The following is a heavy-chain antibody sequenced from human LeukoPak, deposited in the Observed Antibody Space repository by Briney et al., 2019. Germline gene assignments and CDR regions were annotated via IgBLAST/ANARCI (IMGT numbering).Heavy chain of an antibody. D-gene: IGHD3-10*01. CDR1: GYSFTSYW. V-gene: IGHV5-51*01. J-gene: IGHJ3*02. Sequence: GESLKISCKGSGYSFTSYWIGWVRQMAGKGLEWMGIIYPGDSDTRYSPSFQGQVTISAGKSISTAYLQWSSLKASDTAMYYCARSPLYGSGSPPYAFDIWGQGTMVTVSS. CDR3: ARSPLYGSGSPPYAFDI. CDR2: IYPGDSDT.